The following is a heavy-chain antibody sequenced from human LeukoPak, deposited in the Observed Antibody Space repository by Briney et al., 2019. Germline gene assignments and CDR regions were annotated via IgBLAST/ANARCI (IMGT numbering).Heavy chain of an antibody. CDR2: IKQDGSEK. D-gene: IGHD6-13*01. J-gene: IGHJ6*02. Sequence: GGSLRLSCAASGFTFSSYWMSWVHQAPGKGLEWVANIKQDGSEKYYVDSVKGRFTISRDNAKNSLYLRMNSLRAEDTAVYYCARDERVAAAGYYYYYGMAVWGQGTTVTVSS. CDR3: ARDERVAAAGYYYYYGMAV. V-gene: IGHV3-7*03. CDR1: GFTFSSYW.